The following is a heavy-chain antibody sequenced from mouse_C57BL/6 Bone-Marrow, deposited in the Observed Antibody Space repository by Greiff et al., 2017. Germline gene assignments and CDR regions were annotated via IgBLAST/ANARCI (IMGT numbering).Heavy chain of an antibody. J-gene: IGHJ1*03. CDR2: LSSGGSYT. V-gene: IGHV5-6*01. CDR3: ARHVLRGYFDV. Sequence: DVQLVESGGDLVKPGGSLKLSCAASGFTFSSYGMSWVRQTPDKRLEWVATLSSGGSYTYYPDSVKGRFTISRDNAKNTLYLQMSSLKSEDTAIYYCARHVLRGYFDVWGTGTTVTVSS. CDR1: GFTFSSYG. D-gene: IGHD3-3*01.